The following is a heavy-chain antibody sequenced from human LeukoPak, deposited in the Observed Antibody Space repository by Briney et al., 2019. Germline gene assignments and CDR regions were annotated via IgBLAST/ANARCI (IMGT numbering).Heavy chain of an antibody. CDR1: GGTVSRYA. V-gene: IGHV1-69*13. D-gene: IGHD2-2*02. CDR3: ARDRPGRYCSTISCYSASPFDP. CDR2: TIPLFGTA. Sequence: GASVKVSCKASGGTVSRYAISWVRQAPGQGLEWMGGTIPLFGTANYARKFQGRVTITADESTGTAYMELSSLRSEDTAVYYCARDRPGRYCSTISCYSASPFDPWGQGTLVTVSS. J-gene: IGHJ5*02.